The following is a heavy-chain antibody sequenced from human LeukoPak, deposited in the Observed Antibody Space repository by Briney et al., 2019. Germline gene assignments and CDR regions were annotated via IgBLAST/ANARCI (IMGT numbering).Heavy chain of an antibody. J-gene: IGHJ3*02. V-gene: IGHV1-69*01. D-gene: IGHD2-8*01. Sequence: SVKVSCKASGGTFSSYAISWVRQAPGQGLEWMGGIIPIFGTANYAQKFQGRVTITADESTSTAYMELSSLRSEDTAVYYCASPNLMLREENDAFDIWGQGTMVTVSS. CDR2: IIPIFGTA. CDR1: GGTFSSYA. CDR3: ASPNLMLREENDAFDI.